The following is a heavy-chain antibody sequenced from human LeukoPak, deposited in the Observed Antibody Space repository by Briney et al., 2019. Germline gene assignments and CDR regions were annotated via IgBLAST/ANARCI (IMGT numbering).Heavy chain of an antibody. V-gene: IGHV6-1*01. CDR1: GDSVSSNSVV. J-gene: IGHJ4*02. CDR3: AREARPFTMGLFDY. CDR2: TYYRSKWYS. D-gene: IGHD1-26*01. Sequence: SQTLSLTCAISGDSVSSNSVVWNWIRQSPSRGLEWLGRTYYRSKWYSDYALSVKSRVTMNPDTSKNQFSLQLNSVTPEDTAVYYCAREARPFTMGLFDYWGQGILVTVSS.